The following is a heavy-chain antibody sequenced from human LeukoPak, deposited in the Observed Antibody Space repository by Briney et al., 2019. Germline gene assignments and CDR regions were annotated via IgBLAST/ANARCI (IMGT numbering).Heavy chain of an antibody. J-gene: IGHJ4*02. Sequence: GGSLRLSCAASGFTFSSYAMSWVRQAPGKGLEWVSSINPTDGTTFYADSVKGRFTISRDNSKNTLYLQMNSLRAEDTAVYYCAKVSLTTVTTGYFDYWGQGTLVTVSS. D-gene: IGHD4-17*01. V-gene: IGHV3-23*01. CDR3: AKVSLTTVTTGYFDY. CDR2: INPTDGTT. CDR1: GFTFSSYA.